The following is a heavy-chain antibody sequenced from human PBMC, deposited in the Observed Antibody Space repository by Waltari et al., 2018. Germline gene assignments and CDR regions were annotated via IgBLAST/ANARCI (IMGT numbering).Heavy chain of an antibody. CDR3: ARGAYNMDV. CDR1: GITFSNSW. V-gene: IGHV3-7*01. J-gene: IGHJ6*03. Sequence: EGQLVESGGGLVQPGGSLRLSCAASGITFSNSWMNWVRQAPGKVLEWVANIKEDGTEQNSVDSVTGRVTISRDNTKNFLYLQMNSLRAEDTAVYYCARGAYNMDVWGKGTTVIVSS. CDR2: IKEDGTEQ.